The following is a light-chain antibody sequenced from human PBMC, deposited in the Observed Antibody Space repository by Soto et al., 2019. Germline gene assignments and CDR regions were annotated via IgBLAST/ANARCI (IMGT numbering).Light chain of an antibody. CDR2: GAS. CDR3: QQYGSSLWT. V-gene: IGKV3-20*01. Sequence: DMVLTQSPGTLSLSPGERATLSCRASQSVSSSYLAWYQQKPGQAPRLLIYGASSRATGIPDRFSGSGSGKDFTLTISRLEPEDFAVYYCQQYGSSLWTFRQGTKVDIK. CDR1: QSVSSSY. J-gene: IGKJ1*01.